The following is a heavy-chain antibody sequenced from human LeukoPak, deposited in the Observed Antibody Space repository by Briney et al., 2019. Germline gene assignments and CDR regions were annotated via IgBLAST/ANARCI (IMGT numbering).Heavy chain of an antibody. D-gene: IGHD3-16*01. CDR2: ISSSSSYI. Sequence: PGGSLRLSCAASGFTFSSYSMNWVRQAPGKGLEWVSSISSSSSYIYYADSVKGRFTISRDNAKNSLYLQMNGLRAEDTAVYYCARVRLATSYYFDYWGQGTLVTVSS. CDR3: ARVRLATSYYFDY. CDR1: GFTFSSYS. J-gene: IGHJ4*02. V-gene: IGHV3-21*01.